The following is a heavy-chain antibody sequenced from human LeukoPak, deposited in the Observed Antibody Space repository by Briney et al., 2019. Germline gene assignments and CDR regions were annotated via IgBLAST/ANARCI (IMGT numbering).Heavy chain of an antibody. CDR2: ISAYNGNT. Sequence: ASVKVSCKASGYTFTSYGISWVRQAPGQGLEWMGWISAYNGNTNYAQKLQGRVTMTTDTSTSTAYMELRSLRSDDTAVYYCARDFAWFGELSGYYFDYWGQGTLVTVSS. D-gene: IGHD3-10*01. CDR1: GYTFTSYG. CDR3: ARDFAWFGELSGYYFDY. V-gene: IGHV1-18*01. J-gene: IGHJ4*02.